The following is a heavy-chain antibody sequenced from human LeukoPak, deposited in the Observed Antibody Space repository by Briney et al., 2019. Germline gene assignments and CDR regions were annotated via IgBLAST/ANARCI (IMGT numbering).Heavy chain of an antibody. Sequence: AGGSLRFSCAASGFTFSSYWMHWVRHAPGKGLVWVSRINSDGSITSYADSVKGRFTISGDNAKNTLYLQMNSLRAEDTAVYYCIRRDALDYWGQGTLVTVSS. CDR3: IRRDALDY. D-gene: IGHD5-24*01. CDR1: GFTFSSYW. CDR2: INSDGSIT. J-gene: IGHJ4*02. V-gene: IGHV3-74*01.